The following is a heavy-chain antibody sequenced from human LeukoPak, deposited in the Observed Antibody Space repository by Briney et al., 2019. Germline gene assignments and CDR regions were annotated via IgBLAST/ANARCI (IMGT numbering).Heavy chain of an antibody. CDR3: ASYSGYDLGGLNY. J-gene: IGHJ4*02. Sequence: GGSLRLSCAASGFTFSSYWMHWVRQAPGKGLVWVSRINSDGSSTSYADSVKGRFTISRDNAKNTLYLQMNSLRAEDTAVYYCASYSGYDLGGLNYWGQGTLVTVSS. CDR1: GFTFSSYW. D-gene: IGHD5-12*01. CDR2: INSDGSST. V-gene: IGHV3-74*01.